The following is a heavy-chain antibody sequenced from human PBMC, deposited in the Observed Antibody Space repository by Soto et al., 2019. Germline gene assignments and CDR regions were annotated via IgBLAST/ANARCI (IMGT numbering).Heavy chain of an antibody. V-gene: IGHV4-59*01. Sequence: SETLSLTCTVSGGSISSYYWSWIRQPPGKGLEWIGYIYYSGSTNYNPSLKSRVTISVDTSKNQFSLKLSSVTAADTAVYYCARDHLQLGPYYYGMDVWGQGTTVTVSS. D-gene: IGHD6-6*01. CDR1: GGSISSYY. J-gene: IGHJ6*02. CDR3: ARDHLQLGPYYYGMDV. CDR2: IYYSGST.